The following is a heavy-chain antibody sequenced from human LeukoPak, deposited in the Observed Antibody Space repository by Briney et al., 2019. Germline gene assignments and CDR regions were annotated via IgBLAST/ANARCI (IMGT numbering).Heavy chain of an antibody. V-gene: IGHV4-30-4*08. J-gene: IGHJ4*02. Sequence: SETLSLTCTVSGGSISSYYWSWIRQPPGKGLEWIGYIYYSGSTYYNPSLKSRVTISVDTSKNQFSLKLSSVTAADTAVYYCARDPSSTIMGGYFDYWGQGTLVTVSS. CDR3: ARDPSSTIMGGYFDY. CDR2: IYYSGST. CDR1: GGSISSYY. D-gene: IGHD2-2*01.